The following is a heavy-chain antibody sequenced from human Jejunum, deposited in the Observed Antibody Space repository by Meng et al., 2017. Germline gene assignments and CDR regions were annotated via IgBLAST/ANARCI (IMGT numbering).Heavy chain of an antibody. V-gene: IGHV3-30*01. CDR2: VSSSVNYK. D-gene: IGHD3-16*01. Sequence: QVALAESGGGVVQPGRSLRLSCVASGFTFASSAMHWVRQAPGKGLEWVTVVSSSVNYKYYADSVKGRFTISRDNSKNTLFLGMNSLRPEDTAVYYCAKDGGVGFTDFDYWSQGTLVTVSS. CDR3: AKDGGVGFTDFDY. CDR1: GFTFASSA. J-gene: IGHJ4*02.